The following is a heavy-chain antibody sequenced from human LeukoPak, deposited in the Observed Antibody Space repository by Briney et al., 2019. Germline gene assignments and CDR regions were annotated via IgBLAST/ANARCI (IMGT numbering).Heavy chain of an antibody. CDR2: IYYSGST. J-gene: IGHJ4*02. CDR3: ARVANWGTYFDY. Sequence: SETLSLTCTVSGGSISSSSYYWGWIRQPPGKGLEWIGSIYYSGSTYYNPSLKSRVTISVDTSKNQCSLKLSSVTAADTAVYYCARVANWGTYFDYWGQGTLVTVSS. V-gene: IGHV4-39*07. D-gene: IGHD7-27*01. CDR1: GGSISSSSYY.